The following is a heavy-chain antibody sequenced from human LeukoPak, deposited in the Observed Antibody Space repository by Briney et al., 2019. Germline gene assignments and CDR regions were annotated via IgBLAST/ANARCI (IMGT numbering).Heavy chain of an antibody. CDR2: IYYSGST. CDR1: GGSISSGDYY. Sequence: SETLSLTCTVSGGSISSGDYYWSWIRQPPGKGLEWIGYIYYSGSTYYNPSLKSRVTISVDTSKNQFSLKLSSVTAADTAVYYCARESPITSYYYGSGSHFDYWGQGTLVTVSS. D-gene: IGHD3-10*01. J-gene: IGHJ4*02. V-gene: IGHV4-30-4*08. CDR3: ARESPITSYYYGSGSHFDY.